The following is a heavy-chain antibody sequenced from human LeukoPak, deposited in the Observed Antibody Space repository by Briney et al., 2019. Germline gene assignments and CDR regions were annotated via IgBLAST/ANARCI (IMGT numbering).Heavy chain of an antibody. CDR2: IYYSGST. CDR1: GGSISSYY. Sequence: SETLSLTCTVSGGSISSYYWSWIRQPPGKGLEWIGYIYYSGSTNYNPSLKSRVTISVDTSKNQFSLKLSSVTAADTAVYYCARGVREKNRGFLLYYYYYYMDVWGKGTTVAISS. D-gene: IGHD3-10*01. V-gene: IGHV4-59*01. CDR3: ARGVREKNRGFLLYYYYYYMDV. J-gene: IGHJ6*03.